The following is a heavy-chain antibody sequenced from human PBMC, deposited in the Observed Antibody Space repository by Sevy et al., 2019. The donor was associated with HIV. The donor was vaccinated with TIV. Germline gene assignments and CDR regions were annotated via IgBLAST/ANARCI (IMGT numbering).Heavy chain of an antibody. Sequence: ASVKVSCKACGFTFTSSAVQWVRQARGQRLEWIGWIVVGSGNTNYAQKFQERVTITRDMSTSTAYMELSSLRSEDTAVYYCAAAPYSSGWSDFDYWGQGTLVTVSS. D-gene: IGHD6-19*01. V-gene: IGHV1-58*01. CDR3: AAAPYSSGWSDFDY. CDR2: IVVGSGNT. J-gene: IGHJ4*02. CDR1: GFTFTSSA.